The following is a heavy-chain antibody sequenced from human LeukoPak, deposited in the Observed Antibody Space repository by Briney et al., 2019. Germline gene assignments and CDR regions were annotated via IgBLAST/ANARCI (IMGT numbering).Heavy chain of an antibody. J-gene: IGHJ4*02. D-gene: IGHD6-13*01. CDR3: ARVGRGSSPTRNFDY. V-gene: IGHV4-34*01. CDR2: INHSGST. CDR1: GGSFSGYY. Sequence: SETLSLTCAVYGGSFSGYYWSWIRQPPGKGLEWIGEINHSGSTNYNPSLKSRVTISVDTSKNQFSLELSSVTAADTAVYYCARVGRGSSPTRNFDYWGQGTLVTVSS.